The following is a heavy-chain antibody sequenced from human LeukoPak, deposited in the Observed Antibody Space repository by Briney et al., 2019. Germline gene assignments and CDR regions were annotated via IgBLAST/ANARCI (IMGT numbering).Heavy chain of an antibody. Sequence: SETLSLTCTVSGGSINSYYWSWIRQPPGKGLECIGYIYSTGSTNYNPSLKSRLTISVDTSKNQFSLKLSSVTAADTAVYYCARRVGHDSNGYFDYWGQGTLVTVSS. CDR1: GGSINSYY. CDR2: IYSTGST. D-gene: IGHD3-22*01. CDR3: ARRVGHDSNGYFDY. J-gene: IGHJ4*02. V-gene: IGHV4-4*09.